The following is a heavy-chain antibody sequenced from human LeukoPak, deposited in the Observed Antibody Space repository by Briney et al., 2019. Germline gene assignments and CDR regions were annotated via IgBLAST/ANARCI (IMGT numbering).Heavy chain of an antibody. CDR2: IYYSGST. J-gene: IGHJ4*02. CDR1: GGSISDYY. Sequence: PSETLSLTCTVSGGSISDYYWSWIRQPPGKGLEWVGCIYYSGSTNYNPSLRSRVTISVDTSENQFSLKLSSVTAADTAVYYCRGFGVMGASRDYWGQGTPVTVSS. D-gene: IGHD3-10*01. V-gene: IGHV4-59*01. CDR3: RGFGVMGASRDY.